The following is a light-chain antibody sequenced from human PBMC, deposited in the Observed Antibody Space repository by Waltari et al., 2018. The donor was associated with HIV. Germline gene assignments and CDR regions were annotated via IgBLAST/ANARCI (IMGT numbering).Light chain of an antibody. CDR1: QSIGSW. CDR3: QQSTSYWT. J-gene: IGKJ1*01. CDR2: KAS. V-gene: IGKV1-5*03. Sequence: DIQMTQSPSTLSASVGDRVTITCRASQSIGSWLAWYQQKPGKAPKVLIYKASNLESGVPPRFSGSGSGTELTLTITNLQPEDFATYYCQQSTSYWTFGQGTKVEMK.